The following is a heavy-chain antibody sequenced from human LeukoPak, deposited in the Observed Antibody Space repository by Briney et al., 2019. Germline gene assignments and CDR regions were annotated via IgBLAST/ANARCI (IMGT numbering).Heavy chain of an antibody. CDR1: GGSISSSSFY. Sequence: SETLSLTCTVSGGSISSSSFYWGWIRQPPGKGLEWIGSIYYSGSTYYNPSLKSRVTISVDTSKNQFSLKLSSVTAADTAVYYCARRVDFNYYDSSGYTNWFDPWGQGTLVTVSS. J-gene: IGHJ5*02. CDR2: IYYSGST. CDR3: ARRVDFNYYDSSGYTNWFDP. V-gene: IGHV4-39*01. D-gene: IGHD3-22*01.